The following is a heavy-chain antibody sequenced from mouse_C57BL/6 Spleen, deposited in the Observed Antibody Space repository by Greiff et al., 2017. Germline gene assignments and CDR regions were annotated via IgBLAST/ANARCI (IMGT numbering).Heavy chain of an antibody. CDR1: GFNIKDYY. CDR3: ASYSSGWGFAY. D-gene: IGHD3-2*02. J-gene: IGHJ3*01. CDR2: IDPEDGET. V-gene: IGHV14-2*01. Sequence: VQLQQSGAELVKPGASVKLSCTASGFNIKDYYMHWVKQRTEQGLEWIGRIDPEDGETKYAPKFQGKATITADTSSNTADLQLSSLTSEDTAVYYCASYSSGWGFAYWGQGTLVTVSA.